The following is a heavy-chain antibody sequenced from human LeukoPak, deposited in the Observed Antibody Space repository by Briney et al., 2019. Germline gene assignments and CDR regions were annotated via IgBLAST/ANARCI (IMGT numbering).Heavy chain of an antibody. D-gene: IGHD3-10*01. CDR2: ISRTGIVI. CDR1: GFTFSSFE. V-gene: IGHV3-48*03. CDR3: ARDPRHYGSGTYYNERAQGIDY. Sequence: GGSLRLSCTASGFTFSSFEMNWVRQAPGKGPEWISYISRTGIVIYYADSVKGRFTISRDNAKNSLFLRMTDLRVEDTAVYYCARDPRHYGSGTYYNERAQGIDYWGQGTLVTVSS. J-gene: IGHJ4*02.